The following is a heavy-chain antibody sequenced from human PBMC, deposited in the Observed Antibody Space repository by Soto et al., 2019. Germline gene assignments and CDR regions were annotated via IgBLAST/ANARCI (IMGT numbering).Heavy chain of an antibody. CDR3: ATDFGHGYNRLDD. CDR1: GFTFSTYW. V-gene: IGHV3-74*01. CDR2: INSDGSST. D-gene: IGHD5-12*01. J-gene: IGHJ4*02. Sequence: EVQLVESGGGLVQPGGSVRLSCAASGFTFSTYWMHWVRQAPGKGLVWVSRINSDGSSTNYADSVKGRFTISRDNTKNTLYLQMNSLRAEDTAMYYCATDFGHGYNRLDDWGQGTLITVSS.